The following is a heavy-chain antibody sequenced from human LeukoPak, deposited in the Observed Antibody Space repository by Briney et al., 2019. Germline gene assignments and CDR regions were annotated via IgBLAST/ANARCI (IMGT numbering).Heavy chain of an antibody. CDR1: GGSISSSSYY. CDR3: ARVQRFYYYYYMDV. V-gene: IGHV4-39*07. CDR2: IYYSGST. D-gene: IGHD5-24*01. J-gene: IGHJ6*03. Sequence: SETLSLTCTVSGGSISSSSYYWGWIRQPPGKGLEWIGSIYYSGSTYHNPSLKSRVTISVDTSKNQFSLKLSSVTAADTAVYYCARVQRFYYYYYMDVWGKGTTVTVSS.